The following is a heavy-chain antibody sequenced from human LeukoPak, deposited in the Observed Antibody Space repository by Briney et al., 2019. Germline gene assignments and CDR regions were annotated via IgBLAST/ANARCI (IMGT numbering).Heavy chain of an antibody. J-gene: IGHJ5*02. CDR1: GYTFTGYY. CDR2: INPNSGGT. D-gene: IGHD5-18*01. Sequence: GASVKVSCKTSGYTFTGYYLHWVRQAPGQGLEWMGWINPNSGGTNYAQKFQGRVTMTRDTSISTAYMELSRLRSDDTAVYYCARLAYSYGSDWFDPWGQGTLVTVSS. CDR3: ARLAYSYGSDWFDP. V-gene: IGHV1-2*02.